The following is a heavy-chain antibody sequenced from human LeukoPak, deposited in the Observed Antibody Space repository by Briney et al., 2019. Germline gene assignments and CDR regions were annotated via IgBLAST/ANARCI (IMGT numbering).Heavy chain of an antibody. Sequence: ASVKVSCKASGYTFTSYGISWVRQAPGQGLEWMGWISAYNGNTNYAQKLQGRVTMTTDTSTSTAYMELRSLRSDDTAVYYCARCPFYYGSEPSDYWGQGTLVTVSS. J-gene: IGHJ4*02. CDR1: GYTFTSYG. D-gene: IGHD3-10*01. CDR3: ARCPFYYGSEPSDY. CDR2: ISAYNGNT. V-gene: IGHV1-18*01.